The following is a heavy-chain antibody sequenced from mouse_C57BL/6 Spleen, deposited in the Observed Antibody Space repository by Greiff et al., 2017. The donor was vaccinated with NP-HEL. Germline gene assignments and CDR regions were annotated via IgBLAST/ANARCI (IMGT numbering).Heavy chain of an antibody. CDR3: ARHHDYYWYFDV. CDR2: IWSDGST. D-gene: IGHD2-4*01. V-gene: IGHV2-6-1*01. J-gene: IGHJ1*03. Sequence: QVQLKESGPGLVAPSQSLSITCTVSGFSLTSYGVHWVRQPPGKGLEWLVVIWSDGSTTYNSALKSRLSISKDNSKSQVFLKMNRLQTDDTAMYYCARHHDYYWYFDVWGTGTTVTVSS. CDR1: GFSLTSYG.